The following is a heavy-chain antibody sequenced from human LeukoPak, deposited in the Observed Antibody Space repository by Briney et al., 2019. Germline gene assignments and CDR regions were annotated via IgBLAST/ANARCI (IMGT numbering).Heavy chain of an antibody. Sequence: SETLSLTCAVYGGSFSGYYWSWIRQPPGKGLEWIGEINHSGSTNYNPSLKSRVTISVDTSKNQSSLKLSSVTAADAAVYYCARGGVWGVRYWGQGTLVTVSS. V-gene: IGHV4-34*01. CDR1: GGSFSGYY. CDR3: ARGGVWGVRY. D-gene: IGHD3-10*01. J-gene: IGHJ4*02. CDR2: INHSGST.